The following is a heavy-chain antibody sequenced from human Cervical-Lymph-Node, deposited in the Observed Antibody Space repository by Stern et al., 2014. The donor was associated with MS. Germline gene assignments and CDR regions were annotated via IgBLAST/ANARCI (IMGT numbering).Heavy chain of an antibody. V-gene: IGHV1-69*01. CDR3: ARERSIHYPAFAP. J-gene: IGHJ5*02. CDR1: GGSFKSYA. CDR2: IVPMFAKA. Sequence: QVQLMQSGAEVKKPGSSVRVSCKASGGSFKSYAFNWLRQAPGQGLEWMGYIVPMFAKANSAQKFQGRVTVTADEATNTVYMELSFLTSEDTAVYYCARERSIHYPAFAPWGQGPLVTVSA. D-gene: IGHD3-10*01.